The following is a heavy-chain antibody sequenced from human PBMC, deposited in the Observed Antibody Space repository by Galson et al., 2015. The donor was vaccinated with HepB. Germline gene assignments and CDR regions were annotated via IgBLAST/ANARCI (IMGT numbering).Heavy chain of an antibody. D-gene: IGHD4-17*01. J-gene: IGHJ4*02. CDR1: GGSISSGSYY. Sequence: TLSLTCTVSGGSISSGSYYWSWIRQPAGKGLEWIGRIYTSGSTNYNPSLKSRVTMSVDTSKNQLSLKLSSVTAADTAVYYCARTTVTTVDYWGQGTLVTVSS. V-gene: IGHV4-61*02. CDR3: ARTTVTTVDY. CDR2: IYTSGST.